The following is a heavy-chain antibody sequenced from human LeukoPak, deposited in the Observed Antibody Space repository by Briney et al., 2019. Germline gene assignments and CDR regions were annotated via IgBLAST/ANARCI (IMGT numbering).Heavy chain of an antibody. V-gene: IGHV4-59*12. CDR1: GGSISSYY. J-gene: IGHJ5*02. CDR3: ARSPPPLLLRYFDWLPMGQGVWFDP. CDR2: IYYSGST. Sequence: KPSETLSLTCTVSGGSISSYYWSWIRQPPGKGLEWIGSIYYSGSTYYNPSLKSRVTISVDTSKNQFSLKLSSVTAADTAVYYCARSPPPLLLRYFDWLPMGQGVWFDPWGQGTLVTVSS. D-gene: IGHD3-9*01.